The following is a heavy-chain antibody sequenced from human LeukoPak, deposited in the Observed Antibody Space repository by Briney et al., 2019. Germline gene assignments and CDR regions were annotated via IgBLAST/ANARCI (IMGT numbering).Heavy chain of an antibody. J-gene: IGHJ5*02. CDR1: GASISSSF. Sequence: PPETLSLTCTVSGASISSSFWTWIRQSPGKGLEWLGYIYYTGNTNLNPSLKSRLTISLDTSKNQFSLRLSSVPAADTAIYYCARRMTVSATNWFDPWGQGTLVTVSS. CDR2: IYYTGNT. V-gene: IGHV4-59*01. D-gene: IGHD5/OR15-5a*01. CDR3: ARRMTVSATNWFDP.